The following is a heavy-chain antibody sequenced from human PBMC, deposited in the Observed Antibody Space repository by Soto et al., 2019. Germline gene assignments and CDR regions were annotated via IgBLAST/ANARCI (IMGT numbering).Heavy chain of an antibody. CDR1: GGSVSSGSYY. Sequence: SETLSLTCTVSGGSVSSGSYYWSWMRQPPGKGLEWIGYIYYSGSTNYNPSLKSRVTISVDTSKNQFSLKLSSVTAADTAVYYCTRDALTTGTTYAFDIWGHGTMVTVSS. V-gene: IGHV4-61*01. CDR3: TRDALTTGTTYAFDI. CDR2: IYYSGST. D-gene: IGHD1-1*01. J-gene: IGHJ3*02.